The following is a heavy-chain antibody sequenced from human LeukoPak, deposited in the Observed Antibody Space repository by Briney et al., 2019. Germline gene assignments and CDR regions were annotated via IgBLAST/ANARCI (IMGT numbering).Heavy chain of an antibody. CDR3: ARDEVARWSGLDV. V-gene: IGHV3-48*03. D-gene: IGHD2-15*01. CDR1: VFIFTNYE. CDR2: VCSREDLI. Sequence: PGGSLRLSCAASVFIFTNYEMSWVRQAPGRGLEWLSFVCSREDLIYYSHSLKGRFTISRDIAKNSVHLQMNRLRDDDTAVYYCARDEVARWSGLDVWGRGTVVTVSS. J-gene: IGHJ3*01.